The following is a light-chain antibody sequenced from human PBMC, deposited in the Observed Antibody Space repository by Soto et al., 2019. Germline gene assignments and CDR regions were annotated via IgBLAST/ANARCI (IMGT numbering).Light chain of an antibody. V-gene: IGKV1-5*03. CDR1: QSLDRDY. J-gene: IGKJ1*01. CDR3: HQYDSYPRT. CDR2: KAS. Sequence: IQMTQSPSTLSASLGDRVTMTCRASQSLDRDYLAWYQQKPGKAPNLLIYKASTLESGVPSRFSGGGSGTAFTLTISSLQPDDFATYCCHQYDSYPRTFGQGTKVDLK.